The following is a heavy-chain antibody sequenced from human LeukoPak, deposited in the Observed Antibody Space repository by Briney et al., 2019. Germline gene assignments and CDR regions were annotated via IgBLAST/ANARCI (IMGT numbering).Heavy chain of an antibody. V-gene: IGHV4-39*01. CDR2: IYYSGSA. J-gene: IGHJ4*02. Sequence: SETLSLTCTVSGGSISSSSYYWGWIRQPPGKGLEWIGSIYYSGSAYYNPSLKSRVTISVDTSKNQFSLKLSSVTAADTAVYYCARQGGWRAADGKNYFYYWGQGTLVTVSS. CDR1: GGSISSSSYY. D-gene: IGHD6-13*01. CDR3: ARQGGWRAADGKNYFYY.